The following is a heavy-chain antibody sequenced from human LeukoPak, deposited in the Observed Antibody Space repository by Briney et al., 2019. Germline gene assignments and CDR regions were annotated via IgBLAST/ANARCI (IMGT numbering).Heavy chain of an antibody. J-gene: IGHJ4*02. CDR3: ARDKVVSGYSIDY. V-gene: IGHV3-48*01. D-gene: IGHD3-22*01. CDR1: GFTFSSYS. CDR2: ISSSGSTI. Sequence: GGSLRLSCAASGFTFSSYSMSWVRQAPGKGLEWVSYISSSGSTIYYADSVKGRLTISRDNAKNSLYMQMNSLRAEDTAVYYCARDKVVSGYSIDYWGQGTLVTVSS.